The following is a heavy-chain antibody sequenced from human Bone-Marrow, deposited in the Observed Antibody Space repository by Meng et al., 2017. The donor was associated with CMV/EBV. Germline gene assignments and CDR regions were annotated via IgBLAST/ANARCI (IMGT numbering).Heavy chain of an antibody. D-gene: IGHD3-3*01. CDR2: IKTDGSEK. J-gene: IGHJ4*02. V-gene: IGHV3-7*01. Sequence: GESLKISCAASGFTFSNYWMSWVRQAPGRGLEWLANIKTDGSEKYSVASVRGRFTISRDNAKNSLSLQMTSLRVDDTAVYFCARWIDYDLWSGNSYYFDYWGPGTLVTSPQ. CDR3: ARWIDYDLWSGNSYYFDY. CDR1: GFTFSNYW.